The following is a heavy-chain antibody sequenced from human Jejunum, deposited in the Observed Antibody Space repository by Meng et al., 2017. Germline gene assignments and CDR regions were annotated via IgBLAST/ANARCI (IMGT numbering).Heavy chain of an antibody. V-gene: IGHV4-4*02. J-gene: IGHJ2*01. CDR1: GGSIESNNW. D-gene: IGHD3-10*02. Sequence: LQKSGPGLVKPSETLSLTCAVSGGSIESNNWWTWIRQPPGQGLEWIGEVYHSGSTHYNPSLQSRVTISIDNSKNRFSLSLNSVTAADTAIYYCARADYVRYFDLWGRGTLVTVSS. CDR2: VYHSGST. CDR3: ARADYVRYFDL.